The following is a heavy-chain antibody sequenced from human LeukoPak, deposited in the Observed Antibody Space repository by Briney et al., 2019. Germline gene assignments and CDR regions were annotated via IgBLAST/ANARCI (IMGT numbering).Heavy chain of an antibody. CDR3: AREAGGRPWECFDP. V-gene: IGHV3-7*01. J-gene: IGHJ5*02. CDR2: INQDGSER. Sequence: GGSLRLSCAASGFTFSTSWMGWVRQAPGKGLEWVANINQDGSERYYVDSVKGRFTISRDNAKNSLYLQMNSLRAEDTAVYSCAREAGGRPWECFDPWGQGTLVTVSS. D-gene: IGHD1-26*01. CDR1: GFTFSTSW.